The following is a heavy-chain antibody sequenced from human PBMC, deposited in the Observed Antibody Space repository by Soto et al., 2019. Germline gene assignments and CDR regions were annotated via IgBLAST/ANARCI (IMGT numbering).Heavy chain of an antibody. D-gene: IGHD6-6*01. CDR1: GGSFSSSGYY. Sequence: QVQLQESGPGLVKPSQSLSLTCSVSGGSFSSSGYYWSWIRQPPGKGLEWIGYILYSWTAYYNPAPKSPVTISIDTSKYHFSLRLTSVTAADTAVYYCARWLVVHRGSSYSAMDVWGQGTTVTVSS. CDR2: ILYSWTA. CDR3: ARWLVVHRGSSYSAMDV. J-gene: IGHJ6*02. V-gene: IGHV4-30-4*08.